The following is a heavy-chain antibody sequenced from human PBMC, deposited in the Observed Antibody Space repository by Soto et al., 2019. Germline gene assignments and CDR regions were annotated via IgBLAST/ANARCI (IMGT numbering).Heavy chain of an antibody. CDR1: GGSISSSSYY. CDR3: ARHTIYSGYDASDYFDY. Sequence: SETLSLTCTVSGGSISSSSYYWGWIRQPPGKGLEWIGSIYYSGSTYYNPSLKSRVTISVDTSKNQFSLKLSSVTAADTAVYYCARHTIYSGYDASDYFDYWGQGTLVTVSS. CDR2: IYYSGST. V-gene: IGHV4-39*01. J-gene: IGHJ4*02. D-gene: IGHD5-12*01.